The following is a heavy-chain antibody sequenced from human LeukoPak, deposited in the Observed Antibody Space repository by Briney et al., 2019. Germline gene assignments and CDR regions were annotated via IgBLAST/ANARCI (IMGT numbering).Heavy chain of an antibody. Sequence: SETLSLTCAVYGGSFSGYYWSWIRQPPGKGLEWIGEINHSGSTNYNPSLKSRVTISVDTSKNQFSLKLSSATAADTAVYYCARTYYDFWSGALMSWFDPWGQGTLVTVSS. CDR3: ARTYYDFWSGALMSWFDP. CDR2: INHSGST. D-gene: IGHD3-3*01. J-gene: IGHJ5*02. CDR1: GGSFSGYY. V-gene: IGHV4-34*01.